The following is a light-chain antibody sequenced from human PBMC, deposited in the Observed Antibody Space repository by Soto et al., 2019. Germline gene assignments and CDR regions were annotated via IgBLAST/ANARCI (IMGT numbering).Light chain of an antibody. CDR1: QDISNY. V-gene: IGKV1-33*01. CDR3: QQYDNLPLYT. Sequence: DIQMTQSPSSLSASVGDRVTITCQASQDISNYLNWYQQKPGKAPKLLIYDASNLETGVPSRCNGSGSGTDFTFTISSLQPEDIATYYCQQYDNLPLYTFGQGTKLEIK. CDR2: DAS. J-gene: IGKJ2*01.